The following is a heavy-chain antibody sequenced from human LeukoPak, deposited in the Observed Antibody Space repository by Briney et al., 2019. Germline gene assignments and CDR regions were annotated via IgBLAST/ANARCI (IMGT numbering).Heavy chain of an antibody. CDR1: GFTFSAYE. J-gene: IGHJ4*02. CDR3: AKDPSWSGYFDY. D-gene: IGHD6-13*01. CDR2: ISGSGGST. V-gene: IGHV3-23*01. Sequence: PGGSLRLSCAASGFTFSAYEMNWVRQAPGKGLEWVSAISGSGGSTYYADSVKGRFTISRDNSKNTQYLQMNSLRAEDTAVYYCAKDPSWSGYFDYWGQGTLVTVSS.